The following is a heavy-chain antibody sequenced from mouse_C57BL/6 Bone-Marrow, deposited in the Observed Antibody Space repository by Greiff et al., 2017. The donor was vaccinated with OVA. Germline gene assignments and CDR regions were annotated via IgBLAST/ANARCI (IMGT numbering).Heavy chain of an antibody. CDR3: ARNYYASDYAMEY. Sequence: EVQLQQSGPVLVKPGASVKMSCKASGYTFTDYYMNWVKQSPGKSLEWIGVINPYNGGTSYNQKFKGKATLTVDKSSSTAYMELNSLTSEDSAVYYCARNYYASDYAMEYWGQGTSVTVSA. V-gene: IGHV1-19*01. J-gene: IGHJ4*01. CDR1: GYTFTDYY. D-gene: IGHD1-1*01. CDR2: INPYNGGT.